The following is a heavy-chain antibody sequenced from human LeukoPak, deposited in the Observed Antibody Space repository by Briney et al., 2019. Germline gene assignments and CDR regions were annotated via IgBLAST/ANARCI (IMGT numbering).Heavy chain of an antibody. V-gene: IGHV3-23*01. CDR3: AKGHSGSTWYMGGDY. D-gene: IGHD6-13*01. J-gene: IGHJ4*02. CDR1: GFTFSSYA. CDR2: IRGNGGST. Sequence: PGGSLILSCAASGFTFSSYAMSWVRQAPGKGLEWVSGIRGNGGSTYYADSVKGRFIISRDNSKNTLYLQMNSLRAEDTAVYYCAKGHSGSTWYMGGDYWGQGTLVTVSS.